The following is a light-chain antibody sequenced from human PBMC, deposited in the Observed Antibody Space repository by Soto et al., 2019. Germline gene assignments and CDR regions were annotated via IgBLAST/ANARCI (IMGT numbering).Light chain of an antibody. V-gene: IGKV1-27*01. CDR3: PKDATAPLT. CDR2: GAS. Sequence: DIQVTQSPSSLSASLGDRVSITCRASRDISSYLAWYRQKQGEVRRLLISGASTLHSGVPSRFSGSGSGTDFTLTITRLQPEDIATYFCPKDATAPLTFGGGTKVDIK. J-gene: IGKJ4*01. CDR1: RDISSY.